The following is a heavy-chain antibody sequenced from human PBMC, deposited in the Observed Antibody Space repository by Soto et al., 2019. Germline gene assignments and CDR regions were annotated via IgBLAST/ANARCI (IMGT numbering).Heavy chain of an antibody. J-gene: IGHJ4*02. V-gene: IGHV1-46*01. D-gene: IGHD3-22*01. Sequence: ASVKVSCKTSGHTLINYYMHWVRQTPGQGLDWLGKIDPSGNGTSYAERFQGRITLTSDTSTKTVYVELSSLRSEDTAIYYCAINYYDSSGYLYWGQGTLVTVSS. CDR1: GHTLINYY. CDR3: AINYYDSSGYLY. CDR2: IDPSGNGT.